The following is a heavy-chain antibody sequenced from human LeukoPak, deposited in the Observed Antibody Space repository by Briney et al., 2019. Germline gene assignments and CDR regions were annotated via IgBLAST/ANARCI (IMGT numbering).Heavy chain of an antibody. J-gene: IGHJ4*02. CDR1: GFTFSSYE. CDR3: ARETSGLDY. D-gene: IGHD6-19*01. V-gene: IGHV3-48*03. CDR2: ISSSTSTM. Sequence: GGSLRLSCAASGFTFSSYEMNWVRQAPGKGLEWISYISSSTSTMYYADSVKGRFTISRDNAKNSVYLQINSLRAEDTAVYYCARETSGLDYWGQGTLVTVSS.